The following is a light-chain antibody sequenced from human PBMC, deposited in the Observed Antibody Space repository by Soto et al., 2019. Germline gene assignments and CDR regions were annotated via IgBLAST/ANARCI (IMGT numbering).Light chain of an antibody. CDR2: GNV. CDR1: SSNIGAGYD. Sequence: QSVLTQPPSVSGAPGQRVATSCTGSSSNIGAGYDVHWFQQLPGTAPKLLIFGNVNRPSGVPDRFSGSQSGTSASLAITGLQAEDEADYYCQSYDRSLSGVVFGGGTKLTVL. CDR3: QSYDRSLSGVV. J-gene: IGLJ2*01. V-gene: IGLV1-40*01.